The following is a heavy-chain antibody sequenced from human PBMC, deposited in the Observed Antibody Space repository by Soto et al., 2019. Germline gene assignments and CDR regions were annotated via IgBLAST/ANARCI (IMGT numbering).Heavy chain of an antibody. CDR1: GFTFSSYA. V-gene: IGHV3-30-3*01. CDR2: ISYDGSNK. CDR3: ARDWIRVLRYFDWFV. D-gene: IGHD3-9*01. J-gene: IGHJ3*01. Sequence: GGSLRLSCAASGFTFSSYAMHWVRQAPGKGLEWVAVISYDGSNKYYADSVKGRFTISRDNSKNTLYLQMNSLRAEDTAVYYCARDWIRVLRYFDWFVWG.